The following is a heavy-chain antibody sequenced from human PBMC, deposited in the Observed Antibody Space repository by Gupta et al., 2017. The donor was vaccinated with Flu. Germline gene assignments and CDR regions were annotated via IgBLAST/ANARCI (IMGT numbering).Heavy chain of an antibody. CDR3: AKTRITGTTWVWDY. D-gene: IGHD1-7*01. V-gene: IGHV3-23*01. Sequence: EVQLLQSWGGFVQPGGSLRLSCAASGFTFSIYAMTWVRQPPGKGLEWVSAISGSGDDTYYADSVKGRFTLSRDNSKNTVFLQMNSLRAEDTAEYYCAKTRITGTTWVWDYWGQGILVTVSS. J-gene: IGHJ4*02. CDR2: ISGSGDDT. CDR1: GFTFSIYA.